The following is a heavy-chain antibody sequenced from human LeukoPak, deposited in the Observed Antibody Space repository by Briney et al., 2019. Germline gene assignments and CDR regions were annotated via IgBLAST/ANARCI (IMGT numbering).Heavy chain of an antibody. J-gene: IGHJ5*02. CDR1: GFTFSSYG. V-gene: IGHV3-23*01. Sequence: GGTLRLSCAASGFTFSSYGMSWVRQAPGKGLEWVSAISGSGGSTYYADSVKGRFTIFRDNSKNTLYLQMNSLRAEDTAVYYCAKDITDFDWLFQRSDWFDPWGQGTLVTVSS. CDR2: ISGSGGST. D-gene: IGHD3-9*01. CDR3: AKDITDFDWLFQRSDWFDP.